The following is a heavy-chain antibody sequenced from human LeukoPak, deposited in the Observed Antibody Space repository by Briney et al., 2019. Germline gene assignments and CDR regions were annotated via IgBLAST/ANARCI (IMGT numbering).Heavy chain of an antibody. Sequence: GGSLRLSCAASGFTFSSYCMHWVRQAPGKGLVWVSRINADGSRTNYADSVKGRFTISRDNAKNTLYLQMSSLRADDTAVYYCARGSVTKGYFYYMDVWGKGTTVSVSS. CDR1: GFTFSSYC. V-gene: IGHV3-74*01. CDR3: ARGSVTKGYFYYMDV. J-gene: IGHJ6*03. CDR2: INADGSRT. D-gene: IGHD4-17*01.